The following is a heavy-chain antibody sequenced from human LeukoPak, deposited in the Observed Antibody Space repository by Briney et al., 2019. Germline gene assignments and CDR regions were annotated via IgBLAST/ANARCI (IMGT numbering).Heavy chain of an antibody. J-gene: IGHJ4*02. D-gene: IGHD1-14*01. V-gene: IGHV3-74*01. Sequence: GGSLRLSCAASGYPFNRFWMHWVRQAPGKGLVWVSDMNEYSTTIRYADSVKGRFTISRDNAKSILYLQMNNLRAEDTAMYFCARGGVNPVDHWGQGTLFTVSS. CDR1: GYPFNRFW. CDR3: ARGGVNPVDH. CDR2: MNEYSTTI.